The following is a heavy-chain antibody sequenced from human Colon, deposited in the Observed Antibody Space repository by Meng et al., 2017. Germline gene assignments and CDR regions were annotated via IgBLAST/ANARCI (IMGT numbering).Heavy chain of an antibody. V-gene: IGHV4-4*02. D-gene: IGHD4-17*01. CDR3: ARVRIYGLSDY. Sequence: QERRRESDPARVKPSGTLSLTCAVSGGSISSSNWWSCARQPPGKGLEWIGEIYHSGSTNYNPSLKSRVTISVDKSKNQFSLKLSSVTAADTAVYYCARVRIYGLSDYWGQGTLVTVSS. CDR2: IYHSGST. J-gene: IGHJ4*02. CDR1: GGSISSSNW.